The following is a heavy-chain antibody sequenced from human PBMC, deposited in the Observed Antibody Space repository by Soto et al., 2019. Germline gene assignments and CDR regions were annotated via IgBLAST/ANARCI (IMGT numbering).Heavy chain of an antibody. V-gene: IGHV4-59*08. J-gene: IGHJ4*02. CDR1: GCSISSYY. CDR3: ARTTGVSLFDY. CDR2: IYYSGST. D-gene: IGHD4-4*01. Sequence: SETLSLTCTVSGCSISSYYWSWIRQPPGKGLEWIGYIYYSGSTNYNPSLKSRVTISVDTSKNQFSLKLSSVTAADTAVYYCARTTGVSLFDYWGQGTLVTVSS.